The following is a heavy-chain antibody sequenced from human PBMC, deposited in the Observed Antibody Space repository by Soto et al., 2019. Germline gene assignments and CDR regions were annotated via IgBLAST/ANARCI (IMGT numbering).Heavy chain of an antibody. CDR2: ISRSGSTI. J-gene: IGHJ4*02. CDR3: VRLLRLDY. Sequence: PGGSLRLSCVASGFTFSSYEMNWVRQAPGKGLEWVSHISRSGSTIYYADSVKGRFTISRDNAKNSLYLQMNSLRAEDTAVYYCVRLLRLDYWGQGTLVTVSS. CDR1: GFTFSSYE. V-gene: IGHV3-48*03.